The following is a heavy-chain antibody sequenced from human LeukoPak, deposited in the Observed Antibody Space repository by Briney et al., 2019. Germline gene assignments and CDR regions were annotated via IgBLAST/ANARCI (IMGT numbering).Heavy chain of an antibody. J-gene: IGHJ4*02. CDR3: AKSAYYYDSSGPDY. D-gene: IGHD3-22*01. CDR1: GFTFSSYA. CDR2: ISYDGSNK. Sequence: GGSLRLSCAASGFTFSSYAIHWVRQAPGKGLEWVAVISYDGSNKYYADSVKGRFTISRDNSKNTLYLQMNSLRAEDTAVYYCAKSAYYYDSSGPDYWGQGTLVTVSS. V-gene: IGHV3-30-3*02.